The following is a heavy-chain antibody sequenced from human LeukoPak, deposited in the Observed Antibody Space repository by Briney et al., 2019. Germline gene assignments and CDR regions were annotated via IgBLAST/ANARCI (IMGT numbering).Heavy chain of an antibody. CDR3: AKDRGSYVLDS. CDR2: ISFDGAIE. Sequence: GGSLRLSCVASGFIFNTHGMHWVRQAPGKGLEWVAFISFDGAIEDYVDSVKGRFTISRDNSNDMLYLQMDSLRAVDTAVYYCAKDRGSYVLDSWGQGSLVIVSA. J-gene: IGHJ4*02. D-gene: IGHD1-26*01. CDR1: GFIFNTHG. V-gene: IGHV3-30*18.